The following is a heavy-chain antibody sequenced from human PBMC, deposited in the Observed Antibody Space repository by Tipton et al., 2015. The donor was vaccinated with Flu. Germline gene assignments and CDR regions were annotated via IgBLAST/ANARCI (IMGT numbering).Heavy chain of an antibody. D-gene: IGHD2-2*02. V-gene: IGHV5-51*01. CDR3: ARQDCSTCTCYMDY. Sequence: QLVQSGAEVKKPGESLKISCKGFGDSFITYWIGWVRQMPGKGLEWMGIIYPDDSDTKYSPSFQGQVTISADKSLNTAYLQWTSLEASDTAMYYCARQDCSTCTCYMDYWGQGTLVTVSS. CDR2: IYPDDSDT. CDR1: GDSFITYW. J-gene: IGHJ4*02.